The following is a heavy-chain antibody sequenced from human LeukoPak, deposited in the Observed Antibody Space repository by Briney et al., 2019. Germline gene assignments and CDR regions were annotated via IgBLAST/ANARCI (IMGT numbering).Heavy chain of an antibody. J-gene: IGHJ4*02. CDR1: GFTFSSYA. V-gene: IGHV3-30-3*01. CDR3: ARDRTGVAAPSYFDY. CDR2: ISYDGSNK. Sequence: SGGSLRLSCAASGFTFSSYAMHWVRQAPGKGLEWVAVISYDGSNKYYADSVKGRFTISRDNSKNTLYLQMNSLRAEDTAVYYCARDRTGVAAPSYFDYWGQGTLVTVSS. D-gene: IGHD6-6*01.